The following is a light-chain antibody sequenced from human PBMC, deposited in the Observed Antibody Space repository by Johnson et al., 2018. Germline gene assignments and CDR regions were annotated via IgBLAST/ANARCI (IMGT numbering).Light chain of an antibody. CDR1: SSNIGNNY. CDR2: ENN. CDR3: GTWDSSLSAGNV. J-gene: IGLJ1*01. V-gene: IGLV1-51*02. Sequence: HSVLTQPPSVSAAPGQKVTISCSGSSSNIGNNYVSWYQQLPGTAPKLLIYENNKRPSGIPDRFSGSKSGTSATLGITGLQTGDEADYYCGTWDSSLSAGNVFGTVTKVTVL.